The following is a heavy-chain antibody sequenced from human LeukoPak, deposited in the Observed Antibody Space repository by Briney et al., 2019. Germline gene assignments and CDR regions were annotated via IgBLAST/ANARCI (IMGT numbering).Heavy chain of an antibody. CDR1: GGSISSYY. D-gene: IGHD3-10*01. CDR2: IYYSGST. V-gene: IGHV4-59*01. CDR3: VRDAHPYGSGSYLFDY. J-gene: IGHJ4*02. Sequence: SETLSLTCTVSGGSISSYYWSWIRQPPGKGLEWIGYIYYSGSTNYNPSLKSRVTISVDTSKNQFSLKLSSVTAADTAVYYCVRDAHPYGSGSYLFDYWGQGTLVTVSS.